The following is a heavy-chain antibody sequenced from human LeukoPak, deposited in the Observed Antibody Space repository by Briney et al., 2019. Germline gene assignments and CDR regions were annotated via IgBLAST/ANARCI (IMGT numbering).Heavy chain of an antibody. CDR3: ARRVRDYVWGSYRYDQFDY. CDR2: IYYSGST. V-gene: IGHV4-39*01. D-gene: IGHD3-16*02. J-gene: IGHJ4*02. Sequence: PSETLSLTCTVSGGSISSSSYYWGWIRQPPGKGLEWIGSIYYSGSTYYNPSLKSRVTISVDTSKNQFSLKLSSVTAADTAVYYCARRVRDYVWGSYRYDQFDYWGQGTLVNVSS. CDR1: GGSISSSSYY.